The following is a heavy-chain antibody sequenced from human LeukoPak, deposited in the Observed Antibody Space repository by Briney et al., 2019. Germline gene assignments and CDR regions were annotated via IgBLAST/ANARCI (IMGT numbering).Heavy chain of an antibody. CDR2: IYHSGST. CDR1: GGSISSDY. D-gene: IGHD5/OR15-5a*01. J-gene: IGHJ4*02. V-gene: IGHV4-59*08. CDR3: ASRVGFADY. Sequence: SETLSLTCTVSGGSISSDYWSWIRQPPGKGLEWIAYIYHSGSTNNNPSLKSRVTISVDTSKNQFSLTLSSVTAADTAVYYCASRVGFADYWGQGTLVTVSS.